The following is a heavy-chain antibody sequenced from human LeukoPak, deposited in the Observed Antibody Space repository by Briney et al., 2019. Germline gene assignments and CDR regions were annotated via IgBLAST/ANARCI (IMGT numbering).Heavy chain of an antibody. CDR1: GDSISSGGYF. CDR3: ARESPEYGDDF. Sequence: SETLSLTCTVSGDSISSGGYFWAWIRQPPGKGLDWIGCIYHPVPTTYTPSLKIQLTISLHPSKNQFSLKLTSLTVADTAIYYCARESPEYGDDFWSQGTLVTVSS. V-gene: IGHV4-39*07. CDR2: IYHPVPT. D-gene: IGHD4/OR15-4a*01. J-gene: IGHJ4*02.